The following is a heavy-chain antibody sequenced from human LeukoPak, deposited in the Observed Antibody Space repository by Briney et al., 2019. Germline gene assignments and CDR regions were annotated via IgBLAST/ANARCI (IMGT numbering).Heavy chain of an antibody. Sequence: ASVKVSCKASGYTFTSYGISWVRQAPGQGLEWMGWISAYNGNTNYAQKLQGRVTMTTDTSTSTAYMEPRSLRSDDTAVYYCATLRLYSSSWYSDYWGQGTLVTVSS. CDR1: GYTFTSYG. D-gene: IGHD6-13*01. CDR3: ATLRLYSSSWYSDY. CDR2: ISAYNGNT. J-gene: IGHJ4*02. V-gene: IGHV1-18*01.